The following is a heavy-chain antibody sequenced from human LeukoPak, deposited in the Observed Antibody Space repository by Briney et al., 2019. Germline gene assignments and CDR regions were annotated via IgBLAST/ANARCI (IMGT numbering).Heavy chain of an antibody. J-gene: IGHJ5*02. CDR1: GYTLTELS. CDR2: FDPEDGET. CDR3: AALFWSGYKNWFDP. Sequence: ASVKVSCKVSGYTLTELSMHWVRQAPGKGLEWMGDFDPEDGETIYAQKFQGRVTMTEDTSTDTAYMELSSLRSEDTAVYYCAALFWSGYKNWFDPWGQGTLVTVSS. D-gene: IGHD3-3*01. V-gene: IGHV1-24*01.